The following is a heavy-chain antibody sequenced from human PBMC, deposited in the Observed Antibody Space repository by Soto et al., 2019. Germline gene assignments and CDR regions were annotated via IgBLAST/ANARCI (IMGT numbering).Heavy chain of an antibody. CDR2: ISYDGSNK. Sequence: QTGGSLRLSCAASGFTFSSYAMHWVRQAPGKGLEWVAVISYDGSNKYYADSVKGRFTISRDNSKNTLYLQMNSLRAEDTAVYYCARDNLIHLHYYYGMDVWGQGTMVTVSS. CDR3: ARDNLIHLHYYYGMDV. J-gene: IGHJ6*02. V-gene: IGHV3-30-3*01. CDR1: GFTFSSYA. D-gene: IGHD3-16*01.